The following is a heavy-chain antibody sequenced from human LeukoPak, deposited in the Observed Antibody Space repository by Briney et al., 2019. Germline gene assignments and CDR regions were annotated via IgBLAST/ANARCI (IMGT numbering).Heavy chain of an antibody. J-gene: IGHJ4*02. V-gene: IGHV4-61*02. Sequence: SETLSLTCTVSGGSISSGSYYWSWIRQPAGKGLEWIGRIYTSGSTNYNPSLKSRVTISLDTSKNQFSLRRNSVTAADTAVYYCARDRDGYNFRFDYWGQGTLVTVSS. CDR3: ARDRDGYNFRFDY. D-gene: IGHD5-24*01. CDR2: IYTSGST. CDR1: GGSISSGSYY.